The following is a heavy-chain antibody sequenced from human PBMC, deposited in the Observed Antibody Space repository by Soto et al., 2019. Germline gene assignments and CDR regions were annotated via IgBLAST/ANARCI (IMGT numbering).Heavy chain of an antibody. V-gene: IGHV4-30-2*01. J-gene: IGHJ5*02. CDR3: ATVRDRAWFKH. Sequence: PSSTLSLTCAVSGGSISSGGYSCSWIRHPPGKGLEWIGYIYHSGSTYYNPSLKSRVTISVDRSKNQFSLKLSSVTAADTAVYYCATVRDRAWFKHWGQRT. CDR2: IYHSGST. CDR1: GGSISSGGYS.